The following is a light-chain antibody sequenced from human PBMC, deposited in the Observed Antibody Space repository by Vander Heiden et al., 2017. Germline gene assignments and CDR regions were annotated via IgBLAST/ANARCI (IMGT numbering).Light chain of an antibody. CDR3: SSYTSSSTWV. CDR2: DVS. J-gene: IGLJ3*02. CDR1: SSDIGGYNY. V-gene: IGLV2-14*01. Sequence: SALTPPASVSGSPGQSLTISCSGTSSDIGGYNYVSWYQQHPGKAPKLMIYDVSNRPSGVSNRFSGSKSGNTASLTISGLQAEDEADYYCSSYTSSSTWVFGGGTKLTVL.